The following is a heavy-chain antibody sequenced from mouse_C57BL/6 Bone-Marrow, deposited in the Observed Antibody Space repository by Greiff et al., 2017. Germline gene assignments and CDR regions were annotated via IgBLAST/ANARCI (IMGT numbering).Heavy chain of an antibody. D-gene: IGHD1-1*01. V-gene: IGHV10-3*01. CDR1: GFTFNTYA. CDR3: VGELLRFFDY. Sequence: EVQVVESGGGLVQPRGSLKLSCAASGFTFNTYAMHWVRQAPGKGLEWVARIRSKSSNYATYYADSVKDRFTISREDSQSMLYLQMNNLKTEDTAVYYCVGELLRFFDYWGQGNTLTVSA. CDR2: IRSKSSNYAT. J-gene: IGHJ2*01.